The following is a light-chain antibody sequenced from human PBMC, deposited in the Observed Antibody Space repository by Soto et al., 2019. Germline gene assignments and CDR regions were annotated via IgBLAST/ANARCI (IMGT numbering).Light chain of an antibody. CDR3: QQYGSSWT. CDR1: QSINSD. Sequence: EIVMTQSSATLSVPPGERVILSCRASQSINSDLAWYQQKPGQAPRFLIYGASNRATGIPDRFSGSGSGTDFTLTISRLEPEDFAVYYCQQYGSSWTFGQGTKVDIK. J-gene: IGKJ1*01. CDR2: GAS. V-gene: IGKV3-20*01.